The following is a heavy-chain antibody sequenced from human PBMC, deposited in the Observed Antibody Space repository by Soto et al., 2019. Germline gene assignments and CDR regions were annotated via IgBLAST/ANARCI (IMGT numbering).Heavy chain of an antibody. J-gene: IGHJ6*02. CDR3: AKDIGRTIFGFYGMDV. CDR1: GFTFDDYT. Sequence: GGSLRLSCAASGFTFDDYTMHWVRQAPGKGLECVSLISWDGGSTYYADSVKGRFTISRDNSKNSLYLQMNSLRTEDTALYYCAKDIGRTIFGFYGMDVWGQGTTVTVSS. D-gene: IGHD3-3*01. V-gene: IGHV3-43*01. CDR2: ISWDGGST.